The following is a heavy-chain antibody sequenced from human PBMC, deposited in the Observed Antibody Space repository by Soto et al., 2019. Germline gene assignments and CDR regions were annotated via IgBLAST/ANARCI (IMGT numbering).Heavy chain of an antibody. J-gene: IGHJ6*02. Sequence: GGALRLSCAASGFTFSSYAMHWVRQAPGKGLEWVAVISYGGSNKYYADSVKGRFTISRDNSKNTLYLQMNSLRAEDTSVYYCARAHVILIFGVVIIRYYRMNVCGQGTTVSVSS. V-gene: IGHV3-30-3*01. D-gene: IGHD3-3*01. CDR1: GFTFSSYA. CDR3: ARAHVILIFGVVIIRYYRMNV. CDR2: ISYGGSNK.